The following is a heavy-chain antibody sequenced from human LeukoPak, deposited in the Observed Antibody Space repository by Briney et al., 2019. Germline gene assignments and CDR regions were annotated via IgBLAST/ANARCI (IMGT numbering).Heavy chain of an antibody. CDR1: GFTFDDYA. CDR2: ISWNSGRI. CDR3: ARGTNAHAFDI. J-gene: IGHJ3*02. V-gene: IGHV3-9*01. Sequence: GGSLRLSCAASGFTFDDYAMHWVRQAPGKGLEWVSGISWNSGRIGYADSVKGRFTISRDNAKNSLYLQMNSLRAEDTAVYYCARGTNAHAFDIWGQGTMVTVSS.